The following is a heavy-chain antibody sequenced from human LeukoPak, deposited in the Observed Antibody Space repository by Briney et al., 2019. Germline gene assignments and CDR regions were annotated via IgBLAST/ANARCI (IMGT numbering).Heavy chain of an antibody. CDR3: ARWVRGSGSYQSDY. V-gene: IGHV1-18*04. J-gene: IGHJ4*02. D-gene: IGHD3-10*01. CDR1: GYTFTGYY. Sequence: ASVKVSCKASGYTFTGYYMHWVRQAPGQGLEWMGWISAYNGNTNYAQKLQGRVTMTTDTSTSTAYMELRSLRSDDTAVYYCARWVRGSGSYQSDYWGQGTLVTVSS. CDR2: ISAYNGNT.